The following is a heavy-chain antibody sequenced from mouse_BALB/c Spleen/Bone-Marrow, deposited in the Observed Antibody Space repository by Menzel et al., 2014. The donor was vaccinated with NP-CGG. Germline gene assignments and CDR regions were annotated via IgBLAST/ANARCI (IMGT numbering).Heavy chain of an antibody. CDR3: ARSGKVRNAMDY. CDR1: GYSFTGYT. V-gene: IGHV1S135*01. D-gene: IGHD2-14*01. CDR2: INPYNGGT. Sequence: EVQLQESGPELVKPGASMKISCKASGYSFTGYTMNWVKQSHGKNLEWIGLINPYNGGTSYNQKFKGKATMTVDKSSSTAYMDLARLTSEDSAIYYCARSGKVRNAMDYWGQGTSVNVSS. J-gene: IGHJ4*01.